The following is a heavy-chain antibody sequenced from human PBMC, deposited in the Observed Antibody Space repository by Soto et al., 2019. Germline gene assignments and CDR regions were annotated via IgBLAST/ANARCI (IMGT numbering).Heavy chain of an antibody. CDR1: GFTFSKYG. J-gene: IGHJ3*02. CDR2: IVNDGSEK. V-gene: IGHV3-33*01. CDR3: ARDDAFQNENGFDI. D-gene: IGHD1-1*01. Sequence: QVQLGESGGGVVQPGRSLRLSCAASGFTFSKYGFHWVRQAPGKGLEWVAVIVNDGSEKYHADSVEGRFTISRDNSKDTLFLQMNSLRAEDTAVYYCARDDAFQNENGFDIWGQGTMVTVSS.